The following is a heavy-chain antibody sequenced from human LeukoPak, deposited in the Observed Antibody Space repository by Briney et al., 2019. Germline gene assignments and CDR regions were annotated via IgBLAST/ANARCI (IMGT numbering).Heavy chain of an antibody. CDR2: ISSSGSTI. D-gene: IGHD6-13*01. Sequence: PGGSLRLSCAASGFTFSDYYMSWIRQAPGKGLEWVSYISSSGSTIYYADSVKGRFTISRDNAKNSLYLQMDSLRAEDTAVYYCARDNSAAAGTRGEDYWGQGTLVTVSS. CDR1: GFTFSDYY. V-gene: IGHV3-11*04. J-gene: IGHJ4*02. CDR3: ARDNSAAAGTRGEDY.